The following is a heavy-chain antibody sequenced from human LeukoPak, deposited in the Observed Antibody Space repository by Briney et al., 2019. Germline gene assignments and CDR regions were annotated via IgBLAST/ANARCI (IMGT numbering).Heavy chain of an antibody. CDR2: IFPIFGIA. Sequence: SVKVSCKASLGTFSSYAISCGPQTPGQGRWCMGAIFPIFGIANYAQTFQGRFTITTDDSKSTHYLQMSSLRSEDTAVYYCARVQSNYSSSDYWGQGHLVTVSS. CDR3: ARVQSNYSSSDY. V-gene: IGHV1-69*05. D-gene: IGHD4/OR15-4a*01. J-gene: IGHJ4*02. CDR1: LGTFSSYA.